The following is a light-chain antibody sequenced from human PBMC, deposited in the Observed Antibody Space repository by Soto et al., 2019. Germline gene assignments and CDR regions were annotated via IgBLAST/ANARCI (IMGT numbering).Light chain of an antibody. J-gene: IGKJ5*01. CDR3: QQYGSSIT. CDR2: ATS. V-gene: IGKV3-20*01. CDR1: ESVSRNY. Sequence: EIVLTQSPGTLSLSAGERATLSCRASESVSRNYIAWYQQKPGQAPRLLIFATSNTATGIPDRFSGSGSGTDFTLTISRLEPEDFAVYYCQQYGSSITFGQGTRLEIK.